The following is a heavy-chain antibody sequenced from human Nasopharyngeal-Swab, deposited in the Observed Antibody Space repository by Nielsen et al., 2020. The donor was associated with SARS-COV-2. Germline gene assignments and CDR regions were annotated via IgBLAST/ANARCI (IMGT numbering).Heavy chain of an antibody. Sequence: GESLKISCAASGFTFSNYAMTWVRQAPGKGLEWVSAISKSGSNTYYTDSVKGRLTVSRDNSKNTLYLQMNSLRAEDTAVYYCAKDGDDSLPWYNYYGMDVWGHGTTVTVSS. CDR1: GFTFSNYA. D-gene: IGHD2-15*01. J-gene: IGHJ6*02. CDR2: ISKSGSNT. CDR3: AKDGDDSLPWYNYYGMDV. V-gene: IGHV3-23*01.